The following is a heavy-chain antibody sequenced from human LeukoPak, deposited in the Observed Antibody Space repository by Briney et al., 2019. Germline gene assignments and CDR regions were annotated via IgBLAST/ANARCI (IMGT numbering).Heavy chain of an antibody. CDR1: GFTFDDYA. CDR3: AKILNSMYFDL. V-gene: IGHV3-43*02. Sequence: GGSLRLSCAASGFTFDDYAMHWVRQAPGKGLEWVSLISGDGGSTYYADSVKGRFTISRDDSKSTLFLQMDNLRAEDTAVYYCAKILNSMYFDLWGRGALVTVSS. CDR2: ISGDGGST. J-gene: IGHJ2*01. D-gene: IGHD2-21*01.